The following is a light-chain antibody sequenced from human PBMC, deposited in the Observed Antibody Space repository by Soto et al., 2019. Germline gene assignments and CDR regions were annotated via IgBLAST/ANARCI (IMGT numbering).Light chain of an antibody. CDR2: QDR. CDR3: EAWDNNTDV. J-gene: IGLJ2*01. CDR1: KLGDKY. V-gene: IGLV3-1*01. Sequence: SYELTQPPSVSVSPGQTASITCSGHKLGDKYTCWYQQKPGQSPVLVIYQDRKRPSGIPERFSGSNSGNTATLTISGTQTMDEADYYCEAWDNNTDVFGGGTKLTVL.